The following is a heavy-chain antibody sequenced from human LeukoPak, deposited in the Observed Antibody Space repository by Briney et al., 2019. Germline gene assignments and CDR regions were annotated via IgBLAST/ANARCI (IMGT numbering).Heavy chain of an antibody. CDR2: IKQYGSEK. CDR1: GFTFRSHW. J-gene: IGHJ4*02. V-gene: IGHV3-7*01. CDR3: ARDPVAVAGTDFDY. D-gene: IGHD6-19*01. Sequence: GGSLRLSCAASGFTFRSHWMSWVRQAPGKGLEWVANIKQYGSEKYYVDSVKGRFIISRDNAKNSPYLQMNSLRAEDTAVYYCARDPVAVAGTDFDYWGQGTLVTVSS.